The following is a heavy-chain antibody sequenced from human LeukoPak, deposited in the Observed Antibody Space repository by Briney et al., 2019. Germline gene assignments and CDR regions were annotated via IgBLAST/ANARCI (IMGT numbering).Heavy chain of an antibody. D-gene: IGHD3-3*01. J-gene: IGHJ4*02. Sequence: SETLSLTCTVSGGSISSSSYYWGWVRQPPGKGLEWIGSIYYSGSTYYNPSLKSRVTISGDTSKNQFSLKLSSVTAADTAVYYCARQPLRFLAPYWGQGTLVTVSS. CDR2: IYYSGST. V-gene: IGHV4-39*01. CDR1: GGSISSSSYY. CDR3: ARQPLRFLAPY.